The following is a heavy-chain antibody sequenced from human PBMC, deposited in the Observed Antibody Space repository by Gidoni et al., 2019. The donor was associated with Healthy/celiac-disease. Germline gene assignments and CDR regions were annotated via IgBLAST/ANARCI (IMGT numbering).Heavy chain of an antibody. CDR1: GGSISSGSYY. J-gene: IGHJ4*02. V-gene: IGHV4-61*02. CDR3: ARVWGLEYYFDY. CDR2: IYTSGST. Sequence: QVQLQESGPGLVKPSQTLSPTCTVSGGSISSGSYYWSWIRQPAGKGLEWIGRIYTSGSTNYNPSLKSRVTISVDTSKNQFSLKLSSVTAADTAVYYCARVWGLEYYFDYWGQGTLVTVSS. D-gene: IGHD3-16*01.